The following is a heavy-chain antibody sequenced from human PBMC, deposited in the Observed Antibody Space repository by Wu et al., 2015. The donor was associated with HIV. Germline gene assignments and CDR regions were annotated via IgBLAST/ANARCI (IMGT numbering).Heavy chain of an antibody. V-gene: IGHV1-69*05. J-gene: IGHJ4*02. D-gene: IGHD4/OR15-4a*01. Sequence: QVHLVQSGAEVKKSGSSVKVSCQASGGTFTSYAFSWVRQAPGQGFEWMGGISPISETPEYAQKFQGRVTIATDKSTSTAYVELSNLRSDDTAVYYCATRRPTAGAPFASWGQGTLVTVSS. CDR1: GGTFTSYA. CDR3: ATRRPTAGAPFAS. CDR2: ISPISETP.